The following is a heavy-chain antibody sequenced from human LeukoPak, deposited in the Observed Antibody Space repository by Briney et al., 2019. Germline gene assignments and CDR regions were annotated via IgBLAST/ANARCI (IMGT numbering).Heavy chain of an antibody. Sequence: ASVKVSCKASGYTFTNYAISWLRQAPGQGLEWLGWISAYNGNTDYAQKLQGRVTMTTDASTSTAYMELRSLRSDDTAVYYCARPNDSGWPLGVMDVWGQGTTVTVSS. D-gene: IGHD6-19*01. V-gene: IGHV1-18*01. CDR3: ARPNDSGWPLGVMDV. J-gene: IGHJ6*02. CDR2: ISAYNGNT. CDR1: GYTFTNYA.